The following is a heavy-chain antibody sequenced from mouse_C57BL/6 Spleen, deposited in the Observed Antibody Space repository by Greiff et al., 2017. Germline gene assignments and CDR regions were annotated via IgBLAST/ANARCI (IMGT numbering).Heavy chain of an antibody. CDR2: INPNNGGT. J-gene: IGHJ3*01. Sequence: EVQLQQSGPELVKPGASVKMSCKASGYTFPDYNMHWVKQSHGKSLEWIGYINPNNGGTSYNQKFKGKATLTVNKSSSTAYMELRSLTSEDSAVYYCAREGYDYDGAPWFAYWGQGTLVTVSA. V-gene: IGHV1-22*01. CDR3: AREGYDYDGAPWFAY. CDR1: GYTFPDYN. D-gene: IGHD2-4*01.